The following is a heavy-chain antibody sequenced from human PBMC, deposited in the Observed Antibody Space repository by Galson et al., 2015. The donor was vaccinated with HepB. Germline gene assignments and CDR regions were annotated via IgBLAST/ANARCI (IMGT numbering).Heavy chain of an antibody. CDR1: GFTFSTYN. D-gene: IGHD6-13*01. CDR3: ARVGVAAAGQGEYFQY. Sequence: SLRLSCAASGFTFSTYNMNWVRQAPGKGLEWVSFIGSSSSDIYYADSVKGRFTISRDNAKNSLYLQMNSLRAEDTAVYYCARVGVAAAGQGEYFQYWGQGTLVTVSS. CDR2: IGSSSSDI. V-gene: IGHV3-21*01. J-gene: IGHJ1*01.